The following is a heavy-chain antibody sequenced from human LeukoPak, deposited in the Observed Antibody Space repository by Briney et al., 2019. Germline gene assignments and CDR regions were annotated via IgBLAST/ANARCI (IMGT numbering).Heavy chain of an antibody. CDR1: GFTFDDYA. CDR2: ISWNSGSI. V-gene: IGHV3-9*01. D-gene: IGHD2-21*01. J-gene: IGHJ6*02. Sequence: GGPLRLSCAASGFTFDDYAMHWVRQAPGKGLEWVSGISWNSGSIGYADSVKGRFTISRDNAKNSLYLQMNTLRAEDTALYYCAKAPSRLAYVMDVWGQGTTVTVSS. CDR3: AKAPSRLAYVMDV.